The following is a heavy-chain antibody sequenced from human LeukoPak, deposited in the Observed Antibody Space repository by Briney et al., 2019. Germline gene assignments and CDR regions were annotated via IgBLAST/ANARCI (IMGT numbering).Heavy chain of an antibody. CDR2: IWYDGSNK. D-gene: IGHD3-3*01. Sequence: PGGSLRLSCAASGFTFSSYGMHWVRQAPGKGLEWVAVIWYDGSNKYYADSVKGRFTISRDNSKNTLYLQMNSLRPEDMAVYYCARITMGATVANFYYYYMDVWGEGTTVTVSS. V-gene: IGHV3-33*01. CDR3: ARITMGATVANFYYYYMDV. J-gene: IGHJ6*03. CDR1: GFTFSSYG.